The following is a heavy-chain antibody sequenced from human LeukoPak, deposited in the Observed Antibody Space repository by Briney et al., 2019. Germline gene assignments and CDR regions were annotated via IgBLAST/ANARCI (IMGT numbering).Heavy chain of an antibody. CDR2: IGSSSSFM. Sequence: GSLRLSCAASGFTFSSYSMNWVRQAPGKGLEWVSSIGSSSSFMYYADSVKGRFTISRDNANNSLYLQMNSLRAEDTAVYYCARWAGSSSRGYYFDYWGQGTLVTVSS. J-gene: IGHJ4*02. D-gene: IGHD6-6*01. CDR1: GFTFSSYS. CDR3: ARWAGSSSRGYYFDY. V-gene: IGHV3-21*01.